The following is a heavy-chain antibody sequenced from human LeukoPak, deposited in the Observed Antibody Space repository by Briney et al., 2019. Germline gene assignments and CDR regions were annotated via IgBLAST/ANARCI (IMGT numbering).Heavy chain of an antibody. D-gene: IGHD6-19*01. V-gene: IGHV3-66*01. CDR2: IYSGGDT. Sequence: GGSLRLSCAASGFTVSANYMGWVRQAPGKGLEWVSVIYSGGDTYYTDSVKGRFTISRDNSKNMIYLELSRLKDEDTAVYYCAKERSLEIAVAGTIFDYWGQGTLVTVSS. J-gene: IGHJ4*02. CDR3: AKERSLEIAVAGTIFDY. CDR1: GFTVSANY.